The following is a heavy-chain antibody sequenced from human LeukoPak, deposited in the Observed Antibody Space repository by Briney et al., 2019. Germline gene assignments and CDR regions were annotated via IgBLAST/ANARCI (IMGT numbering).Heavy chain of an antibody. D-gene: IGHD2-2*01. J-gene: IGHJ6*04. Sequence: GGSLRLSCAASGFTFSSYSMNWVRQAPGKGLEWVSSISSSSSYIYYADSVKGRFTISRDNSKNTLYLQMNSLRAEDTAVYYCASGVVVVPAAYYYGMDVWGKGTTVTVSS. CDR3: ASGVVVVPAAYYYGMDV. CDR2: ISSSSSYI. CDR1: GFTFSSYS. V-gene: IGHV3-21*04.